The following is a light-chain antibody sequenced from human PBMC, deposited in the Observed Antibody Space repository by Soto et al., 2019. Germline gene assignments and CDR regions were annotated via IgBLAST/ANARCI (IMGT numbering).Light chain of an antibody. J-gene: IGKJ2*03. CDR1: RSLLHSTGKTY. CDR2: EVS. CDR3: MQSVDNLS. Sequence: DIVMTQTPLSLSVAPGQPASISCKSSRSLLHSTGKTYLSWYLQKSGQAPQRLIHEVSILFSGASNRFSGSGSGTEFALEISRVETGDVGVYYCMQSVDNLSVGLGTKVDSK. V-gene: IGKV2D-29*01.